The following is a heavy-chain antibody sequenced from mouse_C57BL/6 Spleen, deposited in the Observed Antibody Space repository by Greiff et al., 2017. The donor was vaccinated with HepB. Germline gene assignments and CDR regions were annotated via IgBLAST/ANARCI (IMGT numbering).Heavy chain of an antibody. V-gene: IGHV1-76*01. CDR1: GYTFTDYY. CDR3: ARCNDGSSYAMDY. J-gene: IGHJ4*01. D-gene: IGHD1-1*01. Sequence: VQLQQSGAELVRPGASVKLSCKASGYTFTDYYINWVKQRPGQGLEWIARIYPGSGNTYYNEKFKGKATLTAEKSSSTAYMQLSSLTSEDSAVYFCARCNDGSSYAMDYWGQGTSVTVSS. CDR2: IYPGSGNT.